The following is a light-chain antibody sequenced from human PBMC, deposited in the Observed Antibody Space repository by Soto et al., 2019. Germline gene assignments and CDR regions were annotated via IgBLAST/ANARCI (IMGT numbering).Light chain of an antibody. CDR1: QSVSSN. V-gene: IGKV3-15*01. CDR2: GAS. Sequence: EIVMTQSPATLSVSPGERATLSCRASQSVSSNLAWYQQKPGQAPGLLIYGASTRATGIPARFSGSGSGTEFTLTISSLQSEDFAVYYCQHQGTFGQGTKLEIK. J-gene: IGKJ2*01. CDR3: QHQGT.